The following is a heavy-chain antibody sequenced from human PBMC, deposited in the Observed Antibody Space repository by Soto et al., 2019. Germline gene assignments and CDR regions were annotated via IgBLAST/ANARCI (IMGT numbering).Heavy chain of an antibody. CDR1: GFTFSSYG. D-gene: IGHD2-8*01. Sequence: QLQLVESGGGVVQPGRSLRLSCAASGFTFSSYGMHWVRQAPGKGLDWVAVVWKDGTTAYYADSVKGRFTISRDNSKNTLYLQRNGLRAAATAVYYCARDPGLKWYYSYYAMDVWGQGPRSPSP. CDR2: VWKDGTTA. CDR3: ARDPGLKWYYSYYAMDV. V-gene: IGHV3-33*01. J-gene: IGHJ6*02.